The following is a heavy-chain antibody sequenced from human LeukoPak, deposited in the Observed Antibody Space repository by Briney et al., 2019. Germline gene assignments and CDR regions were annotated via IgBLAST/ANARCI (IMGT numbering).Heavy chain of an antibody. J-gene: IGHJ4*02. CDR2: IYTSGST. CDR3: ARDYYDSSGPHYYFDY. V-gene: IGHV4-61*02. Sequence: SQTLSLTCTVSGGSISSGSYYWSWIRQPAGKGLEWIGRIYTSGSTNYNPSLKSRVTISEDTSKDQFSLKLSSVTAADTAVYYCARDYYDSSGPHYYFDYWGQGTLVTVSS. CDR1: GGSISSGSYY. D-gene: IGHD3-22*01.